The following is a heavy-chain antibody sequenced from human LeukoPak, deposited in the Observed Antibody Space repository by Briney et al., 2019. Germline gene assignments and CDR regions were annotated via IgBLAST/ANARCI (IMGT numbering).Heavy chain of an antibody. CDR3: ARGPLVAAKGGVDY. J-gene: IGHJ4*02. D-gene: IGHD2-15*01. CDR2: INPNSGGT. Sequence: ASVKVSCKASGYTITDYYIHWVRQAPGQGLEWMGWINPNSGGTNYAQKFQGRVTMTRDTSISTAYMELSRLRSDDTAVYYCARGPLVAAKGGVDYWGQGTLVTVSS. V-gene: IGHV1-2*02. CDR1: GYTITDYY.